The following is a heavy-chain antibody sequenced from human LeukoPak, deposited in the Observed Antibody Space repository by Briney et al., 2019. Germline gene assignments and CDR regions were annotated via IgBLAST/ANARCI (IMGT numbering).Heavy chain of an antibody. CDR3: ARHGATPAGHYFDN. CDR2: IDWDDDK. J-gene: IGHJ4*02. Sequence: SGPTLVNPTQTLTLTCTFSGFSLSTSQMRVTWTRQPPGKALEWLARIDWDDDKFYSTSLRTRLTISKDTSKNQVVLTMTNMDPVDTATYYCARHGATPAGHYFDNWGQGTLVTVSS. D-gene: IGHD4-17*01. CDR1: GFSLSTSQMR. V-gene: IGHV2-70*04.